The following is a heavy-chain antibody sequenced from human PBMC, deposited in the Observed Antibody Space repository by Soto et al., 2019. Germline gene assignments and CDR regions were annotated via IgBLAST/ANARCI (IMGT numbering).Heavy chain of an antibody. J-gene: IGHJ6*02. V-gene: IGHV1-18*01. CDR3: XXDPPPMDV. CDR1: GYTFTSYG. Sequence: QVQLVQSGAEVKKPGASVKVSCKASGYTFTSYGISWVRQAPGQGLEWMGWISAYNGNTNYAQKLQGRVTMTTDTXXXXXXXXXXXXXXXXTXXXXXXXDPPPMDVWGQGTTVTVSS. CDR2: ISAYNGNT.